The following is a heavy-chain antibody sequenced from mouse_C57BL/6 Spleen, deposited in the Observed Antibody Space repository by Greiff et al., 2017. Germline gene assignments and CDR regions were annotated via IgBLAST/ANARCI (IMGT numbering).Heavy chain of an antibody. Sequence: QVQLQQSDAELVKPGASVKISCKVSGYTFTDHTIHWMKQRPEQGLEWIGYIYPRDGSTKYNEKFKGKATLAADKSSSTAYMQLNSLTSEDSADYFGARPLYDYEEYAMDYWGQGTSVTVSS. CDR2: IYPRDGST. CDR1: GYTFTDHT. D-gene: IGHD2-4*01. V-gene: IGHV1-78*01. J-gene: IGHJ4*01. CDR3: ARPLYDYEEYAMDY.